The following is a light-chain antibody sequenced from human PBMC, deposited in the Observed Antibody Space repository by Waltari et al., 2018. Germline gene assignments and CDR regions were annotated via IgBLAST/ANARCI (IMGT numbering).Light chain of an antibody. CDR3: QQFQSHLRT. CDR1: QSVLHSSNNKNY. V-gene: IGKV4-1*01. Sequence: DIVMTQSPASLAVSLGEMATIPCKSSQSVLHSSNNKNYFAWYQQKPGQPPKLLIYWASTRKSGVPDRFSGSGSGTDFTLTISSLQAEDGAVYYCQQFQSHLRTFGQGTKVEIK. J-gene: IGKJ1*01. CDR2: WAS.